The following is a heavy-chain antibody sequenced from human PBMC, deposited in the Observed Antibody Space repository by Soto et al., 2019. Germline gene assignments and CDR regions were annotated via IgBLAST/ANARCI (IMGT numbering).Heavy chain of an antibody. J-gene: IGHJ4*02. CDR2: IYYSGST. Sequence: QVQLQESGPGLVKPSQTLSLTCTVSGGSISSGGYYWSWIRQHPGKGLEWIGNIYYSGSTYYNPSLKSRVSVSVDTSKNQFSLKLSSVTAADTAVYYCARVNYSGSGRYSKWFDYWGQGTLVTVSS. D-gene: IGHD3-10*01. CDR1: GGSISSGGYY. CDR3: ARVNYSGSGRYSKWFDY. V-gene: IGHV4-31*03.